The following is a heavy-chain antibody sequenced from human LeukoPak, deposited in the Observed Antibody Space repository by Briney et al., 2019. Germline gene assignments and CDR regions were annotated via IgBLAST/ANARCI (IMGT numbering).Heavy chain of an antibody. CDR3: ARARIDY. Sequence: GGSLRLSCVGSGFTFSSYWMTWVRQAPGRGLEWVANIKDDGSEKYSVGSVKGRFTISRDNAKNLLYLQMSSLRAEDTAVYYCARARIDYWGQGTLVTVSS. D-gene: IGHD1-14*01. CDR2: IKDDGSEK. J-gene: IGHJ4*02. CDR1: GFTFSSYW. V-gene: IGHV3-7*04.